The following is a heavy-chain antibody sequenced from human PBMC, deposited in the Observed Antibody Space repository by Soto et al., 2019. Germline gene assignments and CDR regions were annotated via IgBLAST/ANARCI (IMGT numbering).Heavy chain of an antibody. D-gene: IGHD6-13*01. V-gene: IGHV4-39*01. J-gene: IGHJ6*02. CDR2: IYYSGST. CDR3: ARPYYTRHSSSWYRVEPDNYGINV. Sequence: PSETLSLTCTVAGGSISSSSYYWGWIRQPPGKGLEWIASIYYSGSTYYNPSLKSRVTISVDTSTNQFSLKLISVTGADTAVYYCARPYYTRHSSSWYRVEPDNYGINVWGQRTKVTVSS. CDR1: GGSISSSSYY.